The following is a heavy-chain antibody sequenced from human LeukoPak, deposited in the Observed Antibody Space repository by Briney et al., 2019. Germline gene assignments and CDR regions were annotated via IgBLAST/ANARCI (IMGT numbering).Heavy chain of an antibody. D-gene: IGHD3-10*01. Sequence: PGGSLRLSCTASGFTFSDYAMSWFRQAPGKGLEWVGFIRSKAYGGTTEYAASVKGRFTISRDDSKSIAYLQMNSLKTEDTAVYYCTRARLLWFGELSRRFDPWGQGTLVTVSS. V-gene: IGHV3-49*03. CDR2: IRSKAYGGTT. CDR1: GFTFSDYA. J-gene: IGHJ5*02. CDR3: TRARLLWFGELSRRFDP.